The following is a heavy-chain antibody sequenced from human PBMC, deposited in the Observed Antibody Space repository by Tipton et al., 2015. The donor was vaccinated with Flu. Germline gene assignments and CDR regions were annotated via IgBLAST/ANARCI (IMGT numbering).Heavy chain of an antibody. D-gene: IGHD3-22*01. CDR2: IKQDGSEI. J-gene: IGHJ4*02. CDR3: ARGRAMIVGGYYFDY. CDR1: GFTFSSYW. V-gene: IGHV3-7*03. Sequence: SLRLSCAASGFTFSSYWMSWVCQAPGKGLEWVANIKQDGSEIHYVDSVKGRFTISRENAESSLFLQMNTLRAEDTAVYYCARGRAMIVGGYYFDYWGQGTLVTVSS.